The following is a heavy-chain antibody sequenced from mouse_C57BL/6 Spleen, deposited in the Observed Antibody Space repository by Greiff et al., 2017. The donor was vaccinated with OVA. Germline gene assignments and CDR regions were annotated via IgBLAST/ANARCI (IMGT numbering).Heavy chain of an antibody. CDR2: INPSTGGT. D-gene: IGHD2-4*01. J-gene: IGHJ4*01. Sequence: VQLQQSGPELVKPGASVKISCKASGYSFTGYYMNWVKQSPEKSLEWIGEINPSTGGTTYNQKFKAKATLTVDKSSSTAYMQLKSLTSEDSAVYYCARSGVYDYDNYAMDYWGQGTSVTVSS. CDR1: GYSFTGYY. V-gene: IGHV1-42*01. CDR3: ARSGVYDYDNYAMDY.